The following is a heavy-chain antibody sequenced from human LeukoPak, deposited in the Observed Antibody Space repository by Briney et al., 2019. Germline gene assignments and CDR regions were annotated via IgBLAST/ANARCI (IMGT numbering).Heavy chain of an antibody. CDR3: VFFQAEDGIRYSTQNFDY. D-gene: IGHD3-9*01. CDR2: FDPEDGET. CDR1: GYTLTELS. Sequence: ASVKVSCKVSGYTLTELSMHWVRQAPGKGLEWMGGFDPEDGETIYAQKFQGRVTMTEDTSTDTAYMELSSLRSEDTAVYYCVFFQAEDGIRYSTQNFDYWGQGTLVTVSS. J-gene: IGHJ4*02. V-gene: IGHV1-24*01.